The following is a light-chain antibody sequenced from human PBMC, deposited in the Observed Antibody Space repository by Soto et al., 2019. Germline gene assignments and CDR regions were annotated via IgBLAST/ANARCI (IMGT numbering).Light chain of an antibody. J-gene: IGLJ2*01. Sequence: QSVLTQPPSVSAAPGQKVTISCSGSSYNIVANYVSWYQQLPGTAPKLLIYDNDKRPSGIPDRFSASKSGTSATLGITGLQTGDEADYYCGACDSSLSAGVFGGGTKLTVL. V-gene: IGLV1-51*01. CDR1: SYNIVANY. CDR2: DND. CDR3: GACDSSLSAGV.